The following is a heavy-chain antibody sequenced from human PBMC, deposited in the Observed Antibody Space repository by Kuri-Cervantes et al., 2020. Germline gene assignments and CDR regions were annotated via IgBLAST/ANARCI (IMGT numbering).Heavy chain of an antibody. CDR3: ARARRSSGWYQNGNWFDP. Sequence: SETLSLTCTVSGGSISSYYWSWIRQPPGKGLEWIGYIYYSGSTNYNPSLKSRVTISVDTSKNQFSVKLSSVTAADTAVYYCARARRSSGWYQNGNWFDPWGQGTLVTVSS. V-gene: IGHV4-59*12. CDR2: IYYSGST. J-gene: IGHJ5*02. D-gene: IGHD6-19*01. CDR1: GGSISSYY.